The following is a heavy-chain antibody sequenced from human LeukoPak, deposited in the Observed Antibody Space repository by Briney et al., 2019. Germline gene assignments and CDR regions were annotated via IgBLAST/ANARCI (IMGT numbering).Heavy chain of an antibody. CDR1: GFAVNCNY. J-gene: IGHJ4*02. V-gene: IGHV3-53*01. CDR3: ARGVLRYFDWSLDY. D-gene: IGHD3-9*01. CDR2: LYSGGNT. Sequence: GGSLSLSCAASGFAVNCNYMSWVRQAPGKGLELVSFLYSGGNTYYADFVKGRFTISRDNSKNTLYLQMNSLRADDTAVYYCARGVLRYFDWSLDYWGQGTLVTVSS.